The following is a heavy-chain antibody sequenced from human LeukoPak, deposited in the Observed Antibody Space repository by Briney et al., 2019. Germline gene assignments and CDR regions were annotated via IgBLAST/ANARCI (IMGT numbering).Heavy chain of an antibody. CDR1: GFTFSSYG. CDR3: ARGPHDRGYWYFDL. CDR2: IWYDGSNK. V-gene: IGHV3-33*01. J-gene: IGHJ2*01. Sequence: GGSLRLSCAASGFTFSSYGMHWVRQAPGKGLEWVAVIWYDGSNKYYADSVKGRFTISRDNSKNTLYLQMNSLRAEDTAVYYCARGPHDRGYWYFDLWGQGTLVTVSS.